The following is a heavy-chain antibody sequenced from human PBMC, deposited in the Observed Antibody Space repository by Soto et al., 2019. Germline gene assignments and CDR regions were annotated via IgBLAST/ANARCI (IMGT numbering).Heavy chain of an antibody. V-gene: IGHV6-1*01. CDR2: TYYRSEWYN. CDR1: GDSVSSNRAA. Sequence: SQTLSLTCAISGDSVSSNRAAWHWIRQSPSRGLEWLGRTYYRSEWYNEYAVSVKTRITINPEISKNQFSLQLNSVTPDDTAVYYCARVLEYNSSPYFDYWGQGTLVTVSS. D-gene: IGHD1-1*01. J-gene: IGHJ4*02. CDR3: ARVLEYNSSPYFDY.